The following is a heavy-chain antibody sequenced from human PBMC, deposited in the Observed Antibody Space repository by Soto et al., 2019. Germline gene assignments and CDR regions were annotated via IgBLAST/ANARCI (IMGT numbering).Heavy chain of an antibody. D-gene: IGHD6-13*01. J-gene: IGHJ3*02. V-gene: IGHV1-2*04. CDR2: INPNSGGT. CDR3: ARDAIAAAGTSAFDI. Sequence: QMQLVQSGAEVKKPGASVKVSCKASGYTFTGYYMHWVRQAPGQGLEWMGWINPNSGGTKYKQKFQGWVTMTRDTSISTAYMELSRLRSDDTAVYYCARDAIAAAGTSAFDIWGQGTMVTVSS. CDR1: GYTFTGYY.